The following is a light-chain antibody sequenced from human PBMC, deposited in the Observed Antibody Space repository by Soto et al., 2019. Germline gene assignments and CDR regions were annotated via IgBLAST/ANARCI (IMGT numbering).Light chain of an antibody. CDR3: QQGHNWPLT. J-gene: IGKJ2*01. CDR2: GAS. Sequence: EIVMTQSPATLSVSPGDRVTLSCRASQSVNSRLAWYQQNPGQAPRLLIYGASTRATDIPARFSGSGSGTEFTLTISSLQSEDFGVYYCQQGHNWPLTFGQGTRLEI. CDR1: QSVNSR. V-gene: IGKV3-15*01.